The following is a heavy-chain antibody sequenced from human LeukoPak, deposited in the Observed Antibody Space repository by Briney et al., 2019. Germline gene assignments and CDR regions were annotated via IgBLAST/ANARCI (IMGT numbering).Heavy chain of an antibody. CDR1: GYTFTIYD. V-gene: IGHV1-8*01. J-gene: IGHJ3*02. D-gene: IGHD3-22*01. Sequence: GAAVTVSFKPSGYTFTIYDINWVGQAHGQGQEWMGGMDVSSGKTAYAHTFLGRVTITRNTSISTAHMELSSLPSERTAMYYCARLYYYASSGYDALDIWGQGTMVTVSS. CDR2: MDVSSGKT. CDR3: ARLYYYASSGYDALDI.